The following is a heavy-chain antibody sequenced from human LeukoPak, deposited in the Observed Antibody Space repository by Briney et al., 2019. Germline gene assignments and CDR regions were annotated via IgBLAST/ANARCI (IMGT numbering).Heavy chain of an antibody. CDR2: ISGSGGST. J-gene: IGHJ5*02. CDR1: GFTFSSYA. V-gene: IGHV3-23*01. Sequence: GGSLRLSCAASGFTFSSYAMSWVRQAPGKGLEWVSAISGSGGSTYYADSVKGRFTISRDSSKNTLYLQMNSLRAEDTAVYYCAKDPRYSSGWFDHWGQGTLVTVSS. CDR3: AKDPRYSSGWFDH. D-gene: IGHD6-19*01.